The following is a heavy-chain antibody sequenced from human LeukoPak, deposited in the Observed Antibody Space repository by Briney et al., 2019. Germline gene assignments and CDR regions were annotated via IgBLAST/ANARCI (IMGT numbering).Heavy chain of an antibody. CDR3: ARVGGNYDFWSGYYQFDY. D-gene: IGHD3-3*01. V-gene: IGHV4-30-4*01. J-gene: IGHJ4*02. Sequence: SETLSLTCTVSGGSISRGDYYWSWIRQPPGKGLAWIGYIYCSGSTYYNPSLKSRVTISVDTSKNQFSLKLSSVTAADTAVYYCARVGGNYDFWSGYYQFDYWGQGTLVTVSS. CDR2: IYCSGST. CDR1: GGSISRGDYY.